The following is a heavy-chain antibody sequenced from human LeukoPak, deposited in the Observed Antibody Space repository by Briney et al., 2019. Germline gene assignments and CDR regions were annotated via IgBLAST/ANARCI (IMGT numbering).Heavy chain of an antibody. D-gene: IGHD3-10*01. CDR2: IRYDGSNK. V-gene: IGHV3-30*02. Sequence: GGSLRLSCAASGFTFSSYGMHWVRQAPGKGLEWVAFIRYDGSNKYYADSVKGRFTISRDNAKNSLYLQMNSLRAEDTALYHCARNYYGSGSYYAAFDYWGQGTLVTVSS. J-gene: IGHJ4*02. CDR1: GFTFSSYG. CDR3: ARNYYGSGSYYAAFDY.